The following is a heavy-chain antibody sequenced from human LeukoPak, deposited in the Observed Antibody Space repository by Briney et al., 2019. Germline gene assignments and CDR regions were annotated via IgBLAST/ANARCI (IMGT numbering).Heavy chain of an antibody. J-gene: IGHJ6*02. Sequence: GESLKISCQGSGYSFTSYWIGRGRQLPGKGVERMGIIYPGESDTRYSPSFQGQATISADKSISTGYLQWSSLKASDTAMYYCARLITDILTGYYTFDYYGMDVWGQGTTVTVSS. V-gene: IGHV5-51*01. D-gene: IGHD3-9*01. CDR3: ARLITDILTGYYTFDYYGMDV. CDR1: GYSFTSYW. CDR2: IYPGESDT.